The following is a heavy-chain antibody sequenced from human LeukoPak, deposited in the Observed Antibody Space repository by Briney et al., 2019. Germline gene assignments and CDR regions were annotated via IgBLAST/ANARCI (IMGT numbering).Heavy chain of an antibody. CDR2: INPNSGGT. CDR3: ARGRDSSGSYYGDMAY. D-gene: IGHD3-22*01. V-gene: IGHV1-2*02. J-gene: IGHJ4*02. CDR1: GYTFTGYY. Sequence: ASVKVSCKASGYTFTGYYMHWVRQAPGQGLEWMGWINPNSGGTNYAQKFQGTVTMTRDTSISTAYMELSRLRSDDTAVYYCARGRDSSGSYYGDMAYWGQGTLVTVSS.